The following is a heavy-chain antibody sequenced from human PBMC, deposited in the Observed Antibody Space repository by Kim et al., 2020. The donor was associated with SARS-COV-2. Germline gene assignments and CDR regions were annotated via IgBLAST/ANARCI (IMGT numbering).Heavy chain of an antibody. Sequence: GGSLRLSCAASGFTFSSYSMNWVRQAPGKGLEWVSYISSSSSTIYYADSVKGRFTISRDNAKNSLYLQMNSLRDEDTAVYYCASVMDVVVRAAMPGNKDYYSYGLDVWGQGTTVTVSS. J-gene: IGHJ6*02. CDR1: GFTFSSYS. D-gene: IGHD2-2*01. V-gene: IGHV3-48*02. CDR2: ISSSSSTI. CDR3: ASVMDVVVRAAMPGNKDYYSYGLDV.